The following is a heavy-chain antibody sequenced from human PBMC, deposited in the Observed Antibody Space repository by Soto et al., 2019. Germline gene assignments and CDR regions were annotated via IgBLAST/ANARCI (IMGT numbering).Heavy chain of an antibody. CDR2: ISGSGKST. J-gene: IGHJ6*03. CDR1: GFTFCSYA. D-gene: IGHD5-12*01. V-gene: IGHV3-23*01. Sequence: PGGSLRLSCAASGFTFCSYAVSWVRQAPGKGLEWLSNISGSGKSTYDADSVKGRFTVSRDNSKNTLFLHMNTLRAEDTAIYYCAKNGYDSYYYYYMDVWGKGTTVTVSS. CDR3: AKNGYDSYYYYYMDV.